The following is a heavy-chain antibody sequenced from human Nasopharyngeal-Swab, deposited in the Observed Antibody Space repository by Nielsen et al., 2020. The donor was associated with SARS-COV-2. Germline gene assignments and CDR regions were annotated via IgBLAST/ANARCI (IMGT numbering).Heavy chain of an antibody. D-gene: IGHD2-21*02. J-gene: IGHJ4*02. CDR1: GYTFTNFA. CDR3: ASGGSYCGGDCYHGGGDYYDY. CDR2: IIGANGNT. Sequence: ASVKVSCKASGYTFTNFAMHWVRQAPGQGLEWMGWIIGANGNTKYSQKFQGRVTITRDTSATTAYMELSSLRSEDTAVYYCASGGSYCGGDCYHGGGDYYDYWGRGTLVTVSS. V-gene: IGHV1-3*01.